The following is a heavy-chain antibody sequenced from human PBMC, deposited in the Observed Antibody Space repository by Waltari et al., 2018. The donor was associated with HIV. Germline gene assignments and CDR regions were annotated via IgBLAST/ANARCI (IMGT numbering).Heavy chain of an antibody. J-gene: IGHJ4*02. CDR1: GGSISSYY. CDR3: ARQGRQLWFDY. D-gene: IGHD5-18*01. Sequence: QVQLQESGPGLVKPSETLSLTCTVSGGSISSYYWSWIRQPPGKGLEWIGYIYYSGSTNYNPSLKSRVTISVDTSKNQFSLKLSSVTAADTAVYYCARQGRQLWFDYWGQGTLVTVSS. CDR2: IYYSGST. V-gene: IGHV4-59*08.